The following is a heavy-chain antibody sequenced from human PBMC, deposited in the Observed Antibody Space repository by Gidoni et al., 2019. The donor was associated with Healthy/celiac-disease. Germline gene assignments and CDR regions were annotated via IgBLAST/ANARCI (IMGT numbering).Heavy chain of an antibody. V-gene: IGHV3-30-3*01. CDR3: ASLYSSSSSEEEFDY. CDR1: GFTFSRYD. D-gene: IGHD6-6*01. Sequence: VQLVESGGGVVHPGWSLSLSCAASGFTFSRYDMHWVRQAPGKGLEWWAVISYDGSNKYYADSVKGRVTISRDNSKNTRYLQMNSLRAEDTAVYYCASLYSSSSSEEEFDYWGQGTLVTVSS. J-gene: IGHJ4*02. CDR2: ISYDGSNK.